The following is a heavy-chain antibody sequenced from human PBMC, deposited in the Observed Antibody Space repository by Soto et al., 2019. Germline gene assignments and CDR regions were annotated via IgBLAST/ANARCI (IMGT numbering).Heavy chain of an antibody. V-gene: IGHV3-30*18. CDR1: GFSFSTYG. CDR2: ISNDGSNK. D-gene: IGHD2-2*01. CDR3: AKEKISTSCCNWFDP. Sequence: GGSLRLSCAASGFSFSTYGMHWVRQAPGKGLEWVAFISNDGSNKYYADSVKGRFTISRDNSKNTLYLQMNSLRAEDTAVYYCAKEKISTSCCNWFDPWGQGTLVTVSS. J-gene: IGHJ5*02.